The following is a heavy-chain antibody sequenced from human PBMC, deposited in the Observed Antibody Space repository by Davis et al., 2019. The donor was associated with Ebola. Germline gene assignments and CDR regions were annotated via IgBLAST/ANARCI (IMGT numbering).Heavy chain of an antibody. D-gene: IGHD1-26*01. CDR3: ARFSGSYYPN. CDR1: GYTFTSYG. CDR2: ISAYNGNT. V-gene: IGHV1-18*04. Sequence: ASVKVSCKASGYTFTSYGISWVRQAPGQGLEWIGWISAYNGNTNYAQKLQGRVTMTTDTSTSTVYMELSSLRSEDTAVYYCARFSGSYYPNWGQGTLVTVSS. J-gene: IGHJ4*02.